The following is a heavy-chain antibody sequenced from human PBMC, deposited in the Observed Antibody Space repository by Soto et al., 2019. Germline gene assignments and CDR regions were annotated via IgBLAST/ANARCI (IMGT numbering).Heavy chain of an antibody. V-gene: IGHV4-31*03. CDR2: IYYSGST. CDR1: GGSISSGGYY. Sequence: QVQLQESGPGLVKPSQTLSLTCTVSGGSISSGGYYWSWIRQHPGKGLEWIGYIYYSGSTYYNPSLKSRVTISVDTSKNQFSLKLSSVTAADTAVYYCARYTLNYYDSSGYYYVVTPSGMDVWGQGTTVTVSS. D-gene: IGHD3-22*01. CDR3: ARYTLNYYDSSGYYYVVTPSGMDV. J-gene: IGHJ6*02.